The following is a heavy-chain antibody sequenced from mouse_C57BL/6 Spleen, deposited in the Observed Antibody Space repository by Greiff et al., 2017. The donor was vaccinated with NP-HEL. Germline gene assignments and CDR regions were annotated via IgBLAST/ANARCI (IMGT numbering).Heavy chain of an antibody. CDR2: ISDGGSYT. V-gene: IGHV5-4*03. D-gene: IGHD2-3*01. J-gene: IGHJ2*01. CDR1: GFTFSSYA. CDR3: ARSGYCSDY. Sequence: EVKVVESGGGLVKPGGSLKLSCAASGFTFSSYAMSWVRQTPEKRLEWVATISDGGSYTYYPDNVKGRFTISRDNAKNNLYLQMSHLKSEDTAMYYCARSGYCSDYWGQGTTLTVSS.